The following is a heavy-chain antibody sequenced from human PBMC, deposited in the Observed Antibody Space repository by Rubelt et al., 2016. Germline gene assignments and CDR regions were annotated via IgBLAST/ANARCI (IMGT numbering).Heavy chain of an antibody. CDR2: INSDGSST. V-gene: IGHV3-74*01. D-gene: IGHD3-3*02. J-gene: IGHJ4*02. CDR1: GFTVSSNY. Sequence: EVQLVESGGGLIQPGGSLRLSCAASGFTVSSNYMSWVRQAPGKGLEWVSRINSDGSSTSYADSVKGRFTISRENAKNTLYLQMNSLRAEDTAVYYCARDISLDYWGQGTLVTVSS. CDR3: ARDISLDY.